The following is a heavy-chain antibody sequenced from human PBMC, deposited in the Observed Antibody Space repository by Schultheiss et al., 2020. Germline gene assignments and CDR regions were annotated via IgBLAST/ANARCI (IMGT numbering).Heavy chain of an antibody. CDR1: GGSFSGYY. CDR3: ARRSRGFGYSSSHVDY. D-gene: IGHD6-13*01. J-gene: IGHJ4*02. CDR2: INHSGST. V-gene: IGHV4-34*01. Sequence: SETLSLTCAVYGGSFSGYYWSWIRQPPGKGLEWIGEINHSGSTNYNPSLKSRVTISVDTSKNQFSLKLSPVTAADTAVYYCARRSRGFGYSSSHVDYWGQGTLGTVSS.